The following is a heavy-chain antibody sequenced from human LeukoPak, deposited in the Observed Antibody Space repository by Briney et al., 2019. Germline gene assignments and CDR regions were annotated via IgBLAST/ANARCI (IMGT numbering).Heavy chain of an antibody. CDR1: GFTFSSYA. CDR2: IGDSGTTT. J-gene: IGHJ4*02. Sequence: GGSLRLSCAASGFTFSSYAMNWVRQAPGKGLEWVSSIGDSGTTTYYAGSVKGRFTVSRDNSKNTLYLQMNGLRAEDTAVYYCAKRAPAGSHFDYWGQGTLVAVSS. CDR3: AKRAPAGSHFDY. D-gene: IGHD1-14*01. V-gene: IGHV3-23*01.